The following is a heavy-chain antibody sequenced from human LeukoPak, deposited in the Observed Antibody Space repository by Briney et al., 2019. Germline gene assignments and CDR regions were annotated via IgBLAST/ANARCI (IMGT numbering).Heavy chain of an antibody. Sequence: PSETLSLTCTVPGGSISSYYWSWIRQPPGKGLEWTGYIYYSGSTNYNPSLNSRVTISVDTSKTQFSLTLSSVTASDTAGYYCARHLYGTYYFDYWGQGTLVTVSS. CDR3: ARHLYGTYYFDY. CDR2: IYYSGST. CDR1: GGSISSYY. D-gene: IGHD4-17*01. V-gene: IGHV4-59*08. J-gene: IGHJ4*02.